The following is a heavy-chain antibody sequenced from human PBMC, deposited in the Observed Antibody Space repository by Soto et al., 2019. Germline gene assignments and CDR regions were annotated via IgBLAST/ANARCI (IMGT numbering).Heavy chain of an antibody. D-gene: IGHD5-18*01. CDR1: GFTFSTYA. J-gene: IGHJ6*02. V-gene: IGHV3-33*08. CDR3: ARSSYGNHYYGIDV. Sequence: QVQLVESGGGVVQPGRSLRLSCVVSGFTFSTYAMHWVRQAPGKGLEWVAVIWYDGSNKYYADSVKGRFTISRDNSKNTLYLQMNSLRAEDTAVYYCARSSYGNHYYGIDVWGQGTTVTVSS. CDR2: IWYDGSNK.